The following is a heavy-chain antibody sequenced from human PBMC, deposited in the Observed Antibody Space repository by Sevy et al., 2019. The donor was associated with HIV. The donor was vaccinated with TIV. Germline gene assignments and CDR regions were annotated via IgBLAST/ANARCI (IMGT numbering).Heavy chain of an antibody. J-gene: IGHJ4*02. CDR1: GGSISSYY. CDR3: ARSGLEWLRPIFDY. V-gene: IGHV4-59*13. D-gene: IGHD5-12*01. Sequence: SETLSFTCTVSGGSISSYYWSWIRQPPGKGLEWIGYIYYSGSTNYNPSLKSRVTISVDTSKNQFSLKLSSVTAADTAVYYCARSGLEWLRPIFDYRGQGTLVTVSS. CDR2: IYYSGST.